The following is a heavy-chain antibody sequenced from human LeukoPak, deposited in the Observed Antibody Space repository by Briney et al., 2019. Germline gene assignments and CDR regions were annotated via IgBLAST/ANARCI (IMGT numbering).Heavy chain of an antibody. D-gene: IGHD6-19*01. Sequence: GGSLRLSCAASGFTFSSFGMSWVRQPPGKGLEWVSGISGSGGSTYYADSVKGRFTISRDNSRNTLFLQMNSLRAEDTAVYYCAKAPWGGSGPIQHWGQGTLVTVSS. J-gene: IGHJ1*01. V-gene: IGHV3-23*01. CDR1: GFTFSSFG. CDR3: AKAPWGGSGPIQH. CDR2: ISGSGGST.